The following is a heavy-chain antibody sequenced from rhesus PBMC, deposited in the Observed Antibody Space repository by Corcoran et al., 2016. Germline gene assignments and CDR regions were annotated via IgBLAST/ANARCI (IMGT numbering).Heavy chain of an antibody. CDR2: IGGSSGRT. V-gene: IGHV4-165*02. Sequence: QVPLEESGPGLVKPSDTLSLTCAVPGVSLRGYYWTWIRLPPGKGLEWIGYIGGSSGRTDYNPTHKSRVTISTDTSKNQLSLRLSSVTAADTAVYYCARNSNYYYRFDVWGPGVLVTVSS. J-gene: IGHJ5-1*01. D-gene: IGHD4-23*01. CDR3: ARNSNYYYRFDV. CDR1: GVSLRGYY.